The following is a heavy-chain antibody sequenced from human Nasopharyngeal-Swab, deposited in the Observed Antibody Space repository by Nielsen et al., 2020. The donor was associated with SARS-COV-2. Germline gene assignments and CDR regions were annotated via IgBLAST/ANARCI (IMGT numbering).Heavy chain of an antibody. V-gene: IGHV3-74*01. CDR2: INSDGSST. Sequence: VRQAPGKGLVWVSRINSDGSSTTYADSVKGRFTISRDNAKNTLYLQMNSLRAEDTAVYYWARVPSYYYDSSGYLVYWGQGTLVTVSS. CDR3: ARVPSYYYDSSGYLVY. J-gene: IGHJ4*02. D-gene: IGHD3-22*01.